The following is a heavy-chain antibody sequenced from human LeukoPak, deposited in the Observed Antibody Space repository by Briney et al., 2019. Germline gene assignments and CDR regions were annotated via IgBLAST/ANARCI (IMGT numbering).Heavy chain of an antibody. CDR2: ISGSGGST. CDR1: GFTFSSYA. V-gene: IGHV3-23*01. J-gene: IGHJ6*02. Sequence: GGSLRLSCAASGFTFSSYAMSWVRQAPGKGLERVSAISGSGGSTYYADSVKGRFTISRDNSKNTLYLQMNSLRAEDTAVYYCARITFVVEGYGMDVWGQGTTVTVSS. D-gene: IGHD2-21*01. CDR3: ARITFVVEGYGMDV.